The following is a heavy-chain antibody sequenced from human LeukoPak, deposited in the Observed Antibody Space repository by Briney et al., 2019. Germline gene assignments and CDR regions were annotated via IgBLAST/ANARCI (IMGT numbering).Heavy chain of an antibody. V-gene: IGHV4-61*02. CDR3: ARATYIWGSPYLAS. CDR1: GGSISSGSYY. D-gene: IGHD3-16*01. Sequence: PSQTLSLTCTVSGGSISSGSYYWSWIRQPAGKGLEWIVRIYTSGSTNYNPSLKSRVTISVDTSKNQFSLKLSSVTAADTAVYYCARATYIWGSPYLASWGQGTLVTVSS. CDR2: IYTSGST. J-gene: IGHJ4*02.